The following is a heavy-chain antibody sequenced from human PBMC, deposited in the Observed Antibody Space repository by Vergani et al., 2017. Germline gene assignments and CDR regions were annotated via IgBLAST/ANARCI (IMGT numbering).Heavy chain of an antibody. V-gene: IGHV1-69*06. D-gene: IGHD2/OR15-2a*01. CDR1: GGTFSSSA. J-gene: IGHJ4*02. Sequence: QVQLVQSGAEVKKPWSSVKVSCKASGGTFSSSAINWVRQAPGQGLEWMGGSIPIFDTADYAQKFQGRLTITADKSTSTGYMELSSLRSDDTAVYYCARDLSPGYWGKGTLVTVSS. CDR3: ARDLSPGY. CDR2: SIPIFDTA.